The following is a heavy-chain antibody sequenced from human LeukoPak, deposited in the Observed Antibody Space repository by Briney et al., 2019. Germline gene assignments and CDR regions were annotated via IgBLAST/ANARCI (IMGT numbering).Heavy chain of an antibody. Sequence: GGSLRLSCAASGFTFNTYTMNWVRQAPRKGLEGVSSISSTNTYIYYADSLKGRFTISRDNAKNSLYLQMTSLRAEDTAVYYCTREMYSSAWAADYWGQGTLVTVSS. CDR1: GFTFNTYT. CDR2: ISSTNTYI. D-gene: IGHD6-19*01. V-gene: IGHV3-21*01. CDR3: TREMYSSAWAADY. J-gene: IGHJ4*02.